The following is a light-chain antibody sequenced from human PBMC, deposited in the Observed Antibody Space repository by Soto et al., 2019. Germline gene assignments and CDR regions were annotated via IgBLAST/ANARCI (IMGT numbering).Light chain of an antibody. J-gene: IGKJ5*01. Sequence: VITQSPATLSVSPGDRAPLSCRASQSVSSYLAWYQQKPGQAPRLLIFGASTRATGIPARFSGTGSGTEFTLTISCLQSEDFAGYYCQQYNNWTPITFGQGALLAI. CDR1: QSVSSY. CDR2: GAS. V-gene: IGKV3-15*01. CDR3: QQYNNWTPIT.